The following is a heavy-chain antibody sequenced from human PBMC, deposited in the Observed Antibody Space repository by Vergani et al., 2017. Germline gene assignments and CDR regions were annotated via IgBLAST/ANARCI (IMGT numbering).Heavy chain of an antibody. CDR2: INNDGHT. CDR3: AVRPRVNLVGEAIVTKRTFDY. CDR1: GESFSSFY. D-gene: IGHD2-8*02. V-gene: IGHV4-34*02. J-gene: IGHJ4*02. Sequence: QVQLQQWGAGVVKPSGTLSLTCAVFGESFSSFYWSWIRQPPGKGLEWIGEINNDGHTNYNPSLESRVTVSRDTAKNQFSLNLMSVTAADTAMYYCAVRPRVNLVGEAIVTKRTFDYLSQGSLVTVSS.